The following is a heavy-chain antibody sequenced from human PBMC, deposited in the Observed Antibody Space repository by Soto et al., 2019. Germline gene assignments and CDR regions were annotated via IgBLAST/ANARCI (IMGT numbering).Heavy chain of an antibody. CDR2: IYYSGNT. D-gene: IGHD5-12*01. CDR1: GGSISSGDYY. J-gene: IGHJ4*02. Sequence: PSETRSLTCTVSGGSISSGDYYWSWIRQPPGKGLEWIGYIYYSGNTYYNPSLKSRVPLSVDTSKNQFSLKLSSVTAADTAVYYCTRVRMARPRYSYYYFDYWGQGTLVTVSS. V-gene: IGHV4-30-4*01. CDR3: TRVRMARPRYSYYYFDY.